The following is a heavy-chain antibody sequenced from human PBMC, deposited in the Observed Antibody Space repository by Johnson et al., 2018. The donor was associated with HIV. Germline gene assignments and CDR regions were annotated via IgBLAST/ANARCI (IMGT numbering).Heavy chain of an antibody. CDR3: ARVKVATINAFDI. J-gene: IGHJ3*02. V-gene: IGHV3-7*05. D-gene: IGHD5-12*01. CDR2: IKQDGSEK. CDR1: GFTFSSYW. Sequence: VQLVESGGGLVQPGGSLRLSCAASGFTFSSYWMSWVRQAPGKGLEWVANIKQDGSEKYYVDSVKGRFTISSDNAKNSLYLQMNSLRAEDTAVYYCARVKVATINAFDIWGQGTMVTVSS.